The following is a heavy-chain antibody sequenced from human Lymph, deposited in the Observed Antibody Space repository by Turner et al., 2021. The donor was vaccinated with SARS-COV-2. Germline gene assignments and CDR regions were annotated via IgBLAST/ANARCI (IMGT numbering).Heavy chain of an antibody. CDR1: GGSISSTNW. J-gene: IGHJ4*02. CDR3: ATKYCSGGSCSYFDY. Sequence: QVQLQESGPGLVKPSGTLSLTCAVSGGSISSTNWWSWVRQPPGKGLEWLGEIYHSGSTNYNPSLKSRVTISVDKSKNQFSLKLSSVTAADTAVYYCATKYCSGGSCSYFDYWGQGTLVTVSS. CDR2: IYHSGST. V-gene: IGHV4-4*02. D-gene: IGHD2-15*01.